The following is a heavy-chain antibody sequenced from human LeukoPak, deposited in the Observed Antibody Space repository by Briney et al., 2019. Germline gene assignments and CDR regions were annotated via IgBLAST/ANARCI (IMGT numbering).Heavy chain of an antibody. J-gene: IGHJ4*02. Sequence: PGGSLRLSCAASGFTFDDYAMHWVRQAPGKGLEWVSGISWNSGSIGYADSVKGRFTISRDNAKNSLYLQMNSLRAEDTAVYYCAKDHGRDYYGSGRYDYWGQGTLVTVSS. CDR2: ISWNSGSI. V-gene: IGHV3-9*01. D-gene: IGHD3-10*01. CDR3: AKDHGRDYYGSGRYDY. CDR1: GFTFDDYA.